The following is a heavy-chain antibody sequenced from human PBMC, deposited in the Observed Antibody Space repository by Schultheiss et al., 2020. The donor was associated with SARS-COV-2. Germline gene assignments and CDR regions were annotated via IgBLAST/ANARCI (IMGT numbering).Heavy chain of an antibody. CDR2: IIPIFGIA. CDR1: GYTFTSYA. D-gene: IGHD3-3*01. J-gene: IGHJ6*02. Sequence: SVKVSCKASGYTFTSYAISWVRQAPGQGLEWMGRIIPIFGIANYAQKFQGRVTITADKSTSTAYMELSSLRSEDTAVYYCARGKIFGVVSGPSRIYGMDVWGQGTTVTVSS. CDR3: ARGKIFGVVSGPSRIYGMDV. V-gene: IGHV1-69*04.